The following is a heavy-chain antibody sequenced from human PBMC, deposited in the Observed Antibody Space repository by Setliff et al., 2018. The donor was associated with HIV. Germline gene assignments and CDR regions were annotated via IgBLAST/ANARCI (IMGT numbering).Heavy chain of an antibody. V-gene: IGHV1-3*03. CDR1: GYTFTSYV. D-gene: IGHD3-22*01. CDR3: ARGFYDSNGYYSYFDH. Sequence: GASVKVSCKASGYTFTSYVMHWVRQAPGQRLEWMGWINAGNGNTKYSQEFQGRVTITRDTSASTAYMELSSLRSEDMAVYYCARGFYDSNGYYSYFDHWGQGTLVTVSS. J-gene: IGHJ4*02. CDR2: INAGNGNT.